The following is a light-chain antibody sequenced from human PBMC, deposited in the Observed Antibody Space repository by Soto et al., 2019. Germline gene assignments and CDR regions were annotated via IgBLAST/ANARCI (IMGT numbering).Light chain of an antibody. CDR1: ESLVYSNGETY. V-gene: IGKV2-30*01. CDR2: TVS. J-gene: IGKJ2*01. CDR3: MQGTHWPPYT. Sequence: DVVMTQSPLSLPVTLGQPASISCRSSESLVYSNGETYLDWFQQRPGQSPRRLIYTVSNRDSGVPDRFSGSGSGTDFTLKISRVEAEDVGIYYCMQGTHWPPYTFGRGTRLEIK.